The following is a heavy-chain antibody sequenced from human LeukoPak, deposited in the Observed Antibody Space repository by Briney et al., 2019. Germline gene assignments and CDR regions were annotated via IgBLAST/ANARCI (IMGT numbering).Heavy chain of an antibody. D-gene: IGHD2-2*01. V-gene: IGHV1-18*04. CDR1: GYTFTGYY. J-gene: IGHJ5*02. Sequence: ASVKVSCKASGYTFTGYYMHWVRQAPGQGLEWMGWISAYNGNTNYAQKLQGRVTMTTDTSTSTAYMELRSLRSDDTAVYYCARGRRGYCSSTSCPNWFDPWGQGTLVTVSS. CDR3: ARGRRGYCSSTSCPNWFDP. CDR2: ISAYNGNT.